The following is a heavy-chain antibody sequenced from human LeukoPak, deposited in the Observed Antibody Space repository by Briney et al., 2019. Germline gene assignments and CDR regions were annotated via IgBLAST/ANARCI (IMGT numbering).Heavy chain of an antibody. J-gene: IGHJ4*02. Sequence: TSPTLSLCFTVSGGSISSGDYYWGWIRQPPGKGLGGIGYIYYSGSAYYNPSLKSRVTISVDTSKNQFSLKLSSVTAADTAVYYCARGLARFHGSASDYWGQGALVTVSS. V-gene: IGHV4-30-4*01. D-gene: IGHD2-2*03. CDR3: ARGLARFHGSASDY. CDR1: GGSISSGDYY. CDR2: IYYSGSA.